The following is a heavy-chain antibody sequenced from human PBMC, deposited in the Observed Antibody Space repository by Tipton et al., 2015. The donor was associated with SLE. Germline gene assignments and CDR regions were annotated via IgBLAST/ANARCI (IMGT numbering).Heavy chain of an antibody. Sequence: TLSLTCTVSGGSISGYYWSWIRQPAGKGLGWIGRGYSSGSTIYNPSTKSRITLSLDTSKNQFSLRVNSATAADTAVYYCARGGGSYYDYWGQGTLVTVS. J-gene: IGHJ4*02. V-gene: IGHV4-4*07. D-gene: IGHD1-26*01. CDR2: GYSSGST. CDR1: GGSISGYY. CDR3: ARGGGSYYDY.